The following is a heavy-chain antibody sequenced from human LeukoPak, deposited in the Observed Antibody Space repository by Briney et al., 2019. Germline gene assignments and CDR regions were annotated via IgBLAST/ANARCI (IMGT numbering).Heavy chain of an antibody. D-gene: IGHD3-22*01. CDR2: IYTSGST. CDR3: AGARMGHYYYDSSGYYYGFDY. CDR1: GGSISSYY. V-gene: IGHV4-4*07. Sequence: SETLSLTCTVSGGSISSYYWSWIRQPAGKGLEWIGRIYTSGSTNYNPSLKSRVTMSVDTSKNQFSLKLSSVTAADTAVYYCAGARMGHYYYDSSGYYYGFDYWGQGTLVTVSS. J-gene: IGHJ4*02.